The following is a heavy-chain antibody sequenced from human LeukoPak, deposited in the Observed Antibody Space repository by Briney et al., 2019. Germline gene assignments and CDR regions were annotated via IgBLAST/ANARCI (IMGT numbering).Heavy chain of an antibody. J-gene: IGHJ3*02. CDR2: IIPIFGTA. D-gene: IGHD6-13*01. Sequence: SVKVSCKASGGTFSSYAISWARQAPGQGLEWMGGIIPIFGTANYAQKFQGRVTITADESTSTAYMELSSLRSEDTAVYYCARANLGIAAAGTMGDAFDIWGQGTMVTVSS. CDR1: GGTFSSYA. CDR3: ARANLGIAAAGTMGDAFDI. V-gene: IGHV1-69*01.